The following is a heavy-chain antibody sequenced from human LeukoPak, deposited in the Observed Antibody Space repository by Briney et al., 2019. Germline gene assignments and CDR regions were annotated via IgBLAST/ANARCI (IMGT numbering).Heavy chain of an antibody. CDR3: ARPSIAAETWFDP. CDR1: GYTFTGDY. V-gene: IGHV1-2*02. CDR2: INPNSGGT. Sequence: ASVKVSCKASGYTFTGDYMHWVRQALGQGLEWMGWINPNSGGTNYAQKFQGRVTMTRDTSISTAYMELSRLRSDDTAVYYCARPSIAAETWFDPWGQGTLVTVSS. J-gene: IGHJ5*02. D-gene: IGHD6-13*01.